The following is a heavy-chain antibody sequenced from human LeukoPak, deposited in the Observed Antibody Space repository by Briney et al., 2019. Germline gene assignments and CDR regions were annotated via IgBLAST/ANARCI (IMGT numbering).Heavy chain of an antibody. D-gene: IGHD1-26*01. Sequence: GGSLRLSCAASVFTLSSYAKSWVRQAPGKGLEWVSTLSGGGGSTYYADSVKGRFTTSRNKSNNTMYLQINRVRAERTSVYYCATGGLYYFVYWGEGTLGTVSS. J-gene: IGHJ4*02. V-gene: IGHV3-23*01. CDR2: LSGGGGST. CDR3: ATGGLYYFVY. CDR1: VFTLSSYA.